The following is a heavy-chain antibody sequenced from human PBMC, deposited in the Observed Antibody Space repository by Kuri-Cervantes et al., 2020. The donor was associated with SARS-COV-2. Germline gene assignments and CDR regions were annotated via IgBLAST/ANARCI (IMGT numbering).Heavy chain of an antibody. D-gene: IGHD3-22*01. Sequence: GESLKISCAASGFTFSDYYMSWIRQAPGKGLEWVSYISSSSSYTNYADSVKGRFTISRDNAKNSLYLQMNSLRAEDTAVYYCAREWSRYYDSSGYYYPKADAFDIWGQGTMVIVSS. V-gene: IGHV3-11*06. CDR3: AREWSRYYDSSGYYYPKADAFDI. CDR2: ISSSSSYT. CDR1: GFTFSDYY. J-gene: IGHJ3*02.